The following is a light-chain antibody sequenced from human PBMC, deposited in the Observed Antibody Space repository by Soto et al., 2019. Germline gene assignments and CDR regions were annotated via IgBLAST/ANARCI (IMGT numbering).Light chain of an antibody. V-gene: IGKV3-11*01. CDR3: QQGSKLLT. J-gene: IGKJ4*02. Sequence: EIVLTQSPATLSLSPGERATLSCRASQSVSSYLAWYQHKPGQAPRLLNYEASNRATGIPARFSGSGSGADFTLTIISLGPEYFAVYYCQQGSKLLTFGGGTKVEIK. CDR1: QSVSSY. CDR2: EAS.